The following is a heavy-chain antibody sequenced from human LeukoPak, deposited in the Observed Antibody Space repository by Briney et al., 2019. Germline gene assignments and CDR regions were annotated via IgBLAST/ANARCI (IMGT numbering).Heavy chain of an antibody. J-gene: IGHJ4*02. CDR1: GGSFSGYY. V-gene: IGHV4-34*01. CDR2: INHSGST. CDR3: ARHVWLQPFDY. D-gene: IGHD3-9*01. Sequence: SGTLSLTCAVYGGSFSGYYWSWIRQPPGKGLEWIGEINHSGSTNYNPSLKSRVTISVDTSKNQFSLKLSSVTAADTAVYYCARHVWLQPFDYWGQGTLVTVSS.